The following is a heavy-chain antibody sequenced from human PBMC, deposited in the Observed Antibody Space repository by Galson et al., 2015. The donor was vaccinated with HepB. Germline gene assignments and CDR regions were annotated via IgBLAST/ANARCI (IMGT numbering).Heavy chain of an antibody. J-gene: IGHJ4*02. D-gene: IGHD7-27*01. V-gene: IGHV3-21*01. CDR2: ISGSSDYI. Sequence: SLRLSCAASGFPFSTYTMNWVRQAPGKGLEWVSSISGSSDYIYYADSVKGRFTISRDNAENSLYLQMNSLRAEDTAVYYCATPPGDPDSWGQGTLVTVSS. CDR1: GFPFSTYT. CDR3: ATPPGDPDS.